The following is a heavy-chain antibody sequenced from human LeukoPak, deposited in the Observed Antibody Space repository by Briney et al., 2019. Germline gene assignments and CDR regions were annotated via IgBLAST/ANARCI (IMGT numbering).Heavy chain of an antibody. V-gene: IGHV4-31*03. Sequence: SQTLSLTCSVSGGSISSGGYCWSWIRQHPGNGLEWIGYIYYSGTTYYNPSLQSRVTISVDTSKNQFSLKLSSVTTADTAVYYCARSVVTLYWYFDLWGRGTLVTVSS. CDR2: IYYSGTT. CDR3: ARSVVTLYWYFDL. J-gene: IGHJ2*01. CDR1: GGSISSGGYC. D-gene: IGHD4-23*01.